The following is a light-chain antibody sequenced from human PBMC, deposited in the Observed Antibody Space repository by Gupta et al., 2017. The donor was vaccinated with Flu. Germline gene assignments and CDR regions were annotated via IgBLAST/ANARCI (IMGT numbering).Light chain of an antibody. J-gene: IGKJ2*01. CDR2: VAS. V-gene: IGKV3-15*01. Sequence: EIVMTQSPATLSVSPGERATLSCRASQSVSSNLAWYQQKPGQAPRLLSYVASTSATGSPARFTLTISSLQSEDFAVYYCHQYNNWPPYTFGQGTELEIK. CDR1: QSVSSN. CDR3: HQYNNWPPYT.